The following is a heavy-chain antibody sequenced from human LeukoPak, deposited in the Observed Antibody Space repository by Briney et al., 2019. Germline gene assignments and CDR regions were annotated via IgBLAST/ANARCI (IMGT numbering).Heavy chain of an antibody. J-gene: IGHJ6*02. V-gene: IGHV1-69*04. CDR3: ARGSYTVTTHGYYYGMDV. D-gene: IGHD4-17*01. Sequence: SVKVSCKASGGTFGSYAISWVRQAPGQGLEWMGRIIPILGIANYAQKFQGRVTITADKSTSTAYMELSSLRSEDTAVYYCARGSYTVTTHGYYYGMDVWGQGTTVTVSS. CDR2: IIPILGIA. CDR1: GGTFGSYA.